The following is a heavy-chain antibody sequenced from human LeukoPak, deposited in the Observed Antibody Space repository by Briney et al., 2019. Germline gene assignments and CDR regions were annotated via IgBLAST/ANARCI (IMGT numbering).Heavy chain of an antibody. CDR3: ARGVNSGYFDY. V-gene: IGHV4-59*01. D-gene: IGHD1-26*01. Sequence: PSETLSLTCTVAGGSISSYYWSWIRQPPGKGLEWIGYIYYSGSTNYSPSLKSRVTISLDTSKNQFSLKLSSVTAADTAVYYCARGVNSGYFDYCGQGTLVTVSS. J-gene: IGHJ4*02. CDR2: IYYSGST. CDR1: GGSISSYY.